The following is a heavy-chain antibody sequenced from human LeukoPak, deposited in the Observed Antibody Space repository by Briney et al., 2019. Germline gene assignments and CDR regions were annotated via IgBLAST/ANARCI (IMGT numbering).Heavy chain of an antibody. CDR1: GGSISSYY. Sequence: KTSETLSLTCTVSGGSISSYYWSWIRQPPGKGLEWIGEINHSGSTNYNPSLKSRVTISVDTSKNQFSLKLSSVTAADTAVYYCARGRIVVVVAALNWFDPWGQGTLVTVSS. D-gene: IGHD2-15*01. CDR3: ARGRIVVVVAALNWFDP. CDR2: INHSGST. V-gene: IGHV4-34*01. J-gene: IGHJ5*02.